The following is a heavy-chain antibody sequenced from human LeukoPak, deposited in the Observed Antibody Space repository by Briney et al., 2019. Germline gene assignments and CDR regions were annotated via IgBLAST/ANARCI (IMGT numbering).Heavy chain of an antibody. D-gene: IGHD1-26*01. Sequence: PGGSLRLSCAASGFIFSDHYMDWVRQAPGKGLEWVGRTRNEANIYTTKYAASVKGRFTISRDGSKNSLYLQMNSLKTEDTAVYYCASPVGATTVRAFDIWGQGTMVTVPS. J-gene: IGHJ3*02. CDR3: ASPVGATTVRAFDI. V-gene: IGHV3-72*01. CDR2: TRNEANIYTT. CDR1: GFIFSDHY.